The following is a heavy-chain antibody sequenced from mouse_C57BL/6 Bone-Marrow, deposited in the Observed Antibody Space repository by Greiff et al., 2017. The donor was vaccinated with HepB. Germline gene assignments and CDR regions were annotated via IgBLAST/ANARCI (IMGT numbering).Heavy chain of an antibody. CDR2: IYPRSGNT. J-gene: IGHJ2*01. V-gene: IGHV1-81*01. Sequence: QVQLQQSGAELARPGASVKLSCKASGYTFTSYGISWVKQRTGQGLEWIGEIYPRSGNTYYNEKFKGKATLTADKSSSTAYMELRSLTSEDSAVYFCARRSDDGYYFDYWGQGTTLTVSS. CDR1: GYTFTSYG. CDR3: ARRSDDGYYFDY. D-gene: IGHD2-3*01.